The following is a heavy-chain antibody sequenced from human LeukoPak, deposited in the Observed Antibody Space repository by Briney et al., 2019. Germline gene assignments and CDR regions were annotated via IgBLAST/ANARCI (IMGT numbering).Heavy chain of an antibody. CDR1: GYTFTGYY. CDR3: VEDSSGYGGSGY. J-gene: IGHJ4*02. D-gene: IGHD3-22*01. CDR2: INPNSGGT. Sequence: GASVTVSCKASGYTFTGYYMHWVRQAPGQGLEWMGWINPNSGGTNYAQKFQGRVTMTRDTSISTAYMELSRLRSDDTAVYYCVEDSSGYGGSGYWGQGTLVTVSS. V-gene: IGHV1-2*02.